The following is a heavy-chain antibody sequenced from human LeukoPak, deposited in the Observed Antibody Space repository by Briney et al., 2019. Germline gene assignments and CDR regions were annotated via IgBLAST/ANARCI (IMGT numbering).Heavy chain of an antibody. CDR2: IYRSGST. CDR3: ASYLQGGYSGRYPSSAEGY. J-gene: IGHJ4*02. V-gene: IGHV4-38-2*02. CDR1: GYSINSDYY. D-gene: IGHD1-26*01. Sequence: SETLSLTCTVSGYSINSDYYWGWIRQPPGKGLEWIGSIYRSGSTYYNPSLKSRVTISVDTSKNHFSLKLSSVTAADTAVYYCASYLQGGYSGRYPSSAEGYWGQGTLVTVSS.